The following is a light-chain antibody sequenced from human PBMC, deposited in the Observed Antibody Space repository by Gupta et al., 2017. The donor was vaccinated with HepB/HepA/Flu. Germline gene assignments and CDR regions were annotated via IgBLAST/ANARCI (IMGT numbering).Light chain of an antibody. CDR3: QQYENLPPLT. CDR1: QDISNY. V-gene: IGKV1-33*01. Sequence: DIQMTQSPSSLSASVGDRVTITCQASQDISNYLNWYQQKPGKAPKLLIYDASNWETGVQSRFSGSGSGKDFTFTISSRQQEDIASYYCQQYENLPPLTFGGGTKVEIK. CDR2: DAS. J-gene: IGKJ4*01.